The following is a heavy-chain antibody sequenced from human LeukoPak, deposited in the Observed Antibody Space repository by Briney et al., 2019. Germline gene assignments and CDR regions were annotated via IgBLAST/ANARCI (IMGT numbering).Heavy chain of an antibody. CDR3: AGGPPGQLYDY. J-gene: IGHJ4*02. V-gene: IGHV1-24*01. Sequence: ASVKVSCKVSGYTLTESPLHWVRQAPGKGLEWMGGIDPEDGETIYAQKFQGRVTMTEDTSTDTAYMELTGLRSEDTAVYYCAGGPPGQLYDYWGQGTLVTVSS. CDR1: GYTLTESP. D-gene: IGHD6-6*01. CDR2: IDPEDGET.